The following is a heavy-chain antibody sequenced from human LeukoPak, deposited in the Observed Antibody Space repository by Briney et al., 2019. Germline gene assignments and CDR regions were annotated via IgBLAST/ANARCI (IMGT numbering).Heavy chain of an antibody. D-gene: IGHD2/OR15-2a*01. CDR3: ALLSGGTFDY. V-gene: IGHV3-53*01. CDR1: GFVVTANY. Sequence: GGSLRLSCAGSGFVVTANYLAWARQAPGRGLEWVSTISIDDDTYYGDSVKGRSANSRGESTNTLTLHLDSVRVEDMGVYYCALLSGGTFDYWGQGTQVTVAS. CDR2: ISIDDDT. J-gene: IGHJ4*02.